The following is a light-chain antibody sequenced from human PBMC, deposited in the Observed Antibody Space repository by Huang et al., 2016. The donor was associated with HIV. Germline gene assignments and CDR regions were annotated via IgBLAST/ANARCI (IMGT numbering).Light chain of an antibody. Sequence: DIVMTQSPDSLAVSLGERATLNCKSSQSVLHSSNNKNYLVWYQQKAGQPPKLLIYWAATRESGVPDLFSGSGSGTDFTLTISSLQAEDVAVYYCQQYYTTPWTFGQGTKVEIK. J-gene: IGKJ1*01. CDR3: QQYYTTPWT. V-gene: IGKV4-1*01. CDR2: WAA. CDR1: QSVLHSSNNKNY.